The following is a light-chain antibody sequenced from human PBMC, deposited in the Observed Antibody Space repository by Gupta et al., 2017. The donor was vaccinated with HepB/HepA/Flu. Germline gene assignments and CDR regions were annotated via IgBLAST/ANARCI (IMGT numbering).Light chain of an antibody. J-gene: IGKJ1*01. CDR1: QGISNY. CDR3: QKYNSAPWT. CDR2: AAS. Sequence: DIQMTQSPSPLSESVGDRVTITCRASQGISNYLAWYQQKPGKVPKLLIYAASSLQSGVPSRFSGSGSGTDFTLTISILQSEDVATYYCQKYNSAPWTFGQGTKVEIK. V-gene: IGKV1-27*01.